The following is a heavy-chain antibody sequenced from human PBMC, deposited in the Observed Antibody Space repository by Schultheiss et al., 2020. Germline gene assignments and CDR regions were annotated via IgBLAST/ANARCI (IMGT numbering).Heavy chain of an antibody. J-gene: IGHJ6*02. V-gene: IGHV2-70*13. CDR3: ARMACSGGFYYDMDV. CDR2: IDWEGDK. Sequence: SGPTLVKPTQTLTLTCTFSGFSLNTRAMCVSWIRQPPGKALEWLALIDWEGDKSYSTSLKTRLTISKDTSKPQVVLRMTNMDPVDTGTYYCARMACSGGFYYDMDVWGQGTTVTVSS. D-gene: IGHD2-15*01. CDR1: GFSLNTRAMC.